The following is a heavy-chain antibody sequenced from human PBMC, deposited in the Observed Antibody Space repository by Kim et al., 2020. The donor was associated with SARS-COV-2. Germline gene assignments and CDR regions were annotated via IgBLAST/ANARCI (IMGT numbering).Heavy chain of an antibody. CDR2: ISSSSSYI. CDR3: ASIGLVLTATHDAFDI. Sequence: GGSLRLSCVASGFTFSRYSMNWVRQAPGKGLEWVSSISSSSSYIYYADSVKGRFTISRDNAKNSLYLQMNSLRAEDTAVYYCASIGLVLTATHDAFDIWGQGRMVSVSS. V-gene: IGHV3-21*01. CDR1: GFTFSRYS. J-gene: IGHJ3*02. D-gene: IGHD2-21*02.